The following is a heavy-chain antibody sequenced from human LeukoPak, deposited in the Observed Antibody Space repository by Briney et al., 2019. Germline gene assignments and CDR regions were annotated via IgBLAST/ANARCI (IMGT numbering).Heavy chain of an antibody. CDR2: ISAYNDKT. Sequence: ASVKVSCKASGYTFTSNGITWVRQAPGQGLEWMGWISAYNDKTNYAQKFQGRITMATDTSTSTAYMELRSLRSDDTAVYYCAREHSGSSRAFEVWGQGTMVTVSS. CDR3: AREHSGSSRAFEV. V-gene: IGHV1-18*01. D-gene: IGHD1-26*01. CDR1: GYTFTSNG. J-gene: IGHJ3*01.